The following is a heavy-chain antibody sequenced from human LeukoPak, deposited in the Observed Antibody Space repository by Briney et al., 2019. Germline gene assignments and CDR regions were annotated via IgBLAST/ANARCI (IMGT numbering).Heavy chain of an antibody. V-gene: IGHV4-59*01. D-gene: IGHD1-26*01. Sequence: PSETLSLTCTVPGGSISNYFWSWIRQPPGKGLEWIGYIYFTGRTNYNPSLKSRVTTSIDTSENQFSLQLTSVTAADTAVYYCARAVGSVGSLLGYYYYYMTSGAEGPRSPSP. CDR3: ARAVGSVGSLLGYYYYYMTS. CDR1: GGSISNYF. CDR2: IYFTGRT. J-gene: IGHJ6*03.